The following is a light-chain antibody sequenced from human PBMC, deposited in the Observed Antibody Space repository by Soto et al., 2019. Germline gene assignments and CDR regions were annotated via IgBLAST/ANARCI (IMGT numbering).Light chain of an antibody. J-gene: IGLJ2*01. CDR1: SSDVGGYNY. CDR2: EVS. V-gene: IGLV2-14*01. CDR3: SSYTSSISVV. Sequence: QSVLTQPASVSGSPGQSITISCTGTSSDVGGYNYVSWYQQHPGKAPKLMIYEVSNRPSGVSNRFSGSKSGNTASLTISGLQAEDEADYYCSSYTSSISVVFGGGTKLTVL.